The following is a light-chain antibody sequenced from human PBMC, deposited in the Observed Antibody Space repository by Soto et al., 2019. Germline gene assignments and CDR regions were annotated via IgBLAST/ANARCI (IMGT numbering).Light chain of an antibody. J-gene: IGKJ2*01. CDR1: QSVSSSY. V-gene: IGKV3-20*01. CDR2: GAS. Sequence: EVVLTQSPGTLSLSPGERATLSCRASQSVSSSYLAWYQQKPGQAPRLLIYGASSRATGTPDRFSVSGSGTDFTLTISRLEPEDFAVYYCQHYGSSPYTFGQGTKLEIK. CDR3: QHYGSSPYT.